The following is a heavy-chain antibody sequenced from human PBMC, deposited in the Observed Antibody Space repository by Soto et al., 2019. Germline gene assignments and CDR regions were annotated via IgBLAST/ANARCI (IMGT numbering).Heavy chain of an antibody. D-gene: IGHD6-6*01. J-gene: IGHJ5*02. CDR1: GGSFSGYY. V-gene: IGHV4-34*01. CDR2: INHSGST. CDR3: ARGRRIAAHHHNWFDP. Sequence: SETLSLTCAVYGGSFSGYYWSWIRQPPGKGLEWIGEINHSGSTNYNPSLKSRVTISVDTSKNQFSLKLSSVTAADTAVYYCARGRRIAAHHHNWFDPWGQGTLVTVSS.